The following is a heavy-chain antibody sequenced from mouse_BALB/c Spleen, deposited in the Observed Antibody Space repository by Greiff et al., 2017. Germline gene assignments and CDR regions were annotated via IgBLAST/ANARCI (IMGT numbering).Heavy chain of an antibody. V-gene: IGHV2-2*02. J-gene: IGHJ2*01. CDR3: ATILPPFDY. Sequence: VMLVESGPGLVQPSQSLSITCTVSGFSLTSYGVHWVRQSPGKGLEWLGVIWSGGSTDYNAAFISRLSISKDNSKSQVFFKMNSLQANDTAIYYCATILPPFDYWGQGTTLTVSS. CDR2: IWSGGST. CDR1: GFSLTSYG.